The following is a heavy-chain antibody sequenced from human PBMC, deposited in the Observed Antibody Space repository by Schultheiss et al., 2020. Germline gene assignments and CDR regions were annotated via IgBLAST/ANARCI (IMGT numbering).Heavy chain of an antibody. Sequence: PETLSLTCSVSGSSISDGDYSWSWIRQPPGKAPEWLGHIYYSGSTNYNPSLKSRVTISVDTSKNQFSLKLSSVTAADTAVYYCARGDDVNIVATRRYGMDVGGQGTTVTVSS. V-gene: IGHV4-61*08. CDR3: ARGDDVNIVATRRYGMDV. CDR2: IYYSGST. CDR1: GSSISDGDYS. D-gene: IGHD5-12*01. J-gene: IGHJ6*02.